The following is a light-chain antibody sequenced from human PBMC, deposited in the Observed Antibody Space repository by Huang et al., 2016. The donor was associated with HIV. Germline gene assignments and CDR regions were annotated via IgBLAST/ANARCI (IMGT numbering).Light chain of an antibody. CDR3: QQRSTLIT. Sequence: DIVLTQSPDTLSLSPGQRASLFCRASHPIGSSLAWYQHKPGQAPRLLIYDAVNRATDIAARFSGSGSGTDFTLTISSLKVEDFAFYYCQQRSTLITFGQGTRLE. J-gene: IGKJ5*01. CDR1: HPIGSS. CDR2: DAV. V-gene: IGKV3-11*01.